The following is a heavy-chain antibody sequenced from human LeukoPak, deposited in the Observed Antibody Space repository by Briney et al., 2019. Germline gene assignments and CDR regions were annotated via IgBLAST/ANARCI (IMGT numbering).Heavy chain of an antibody. CDR1: GFTFGSYG. CDR3: AIMHGYYDGSGYWVQ. CDR2: ITPNADRT. Sequence: GGSQRLSCAASGFTFGSYGMSWVRQAPGKGLEWVSFITPNADRTSYADSVEGRFTISRDNPRNTLYMQMNSLRDEDTALYYCAIMHGYYDGSGYWVQWGQGTLVTVSS. D-gene: IGHD3-22*01. V-gene: IGHV3-23*01. J-gene: IGHJ1*01.